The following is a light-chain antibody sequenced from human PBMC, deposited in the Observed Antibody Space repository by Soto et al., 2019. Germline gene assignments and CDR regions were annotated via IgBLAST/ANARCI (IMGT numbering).Light chain of an antibody. CDR1: QSVSTW. CDR2: KAS. CDR3: QQYESYLLT. Sequence: DIQMTQSPSTLSASVGDRVSIACRASQSVSTWLAWYQQKPGKAPKPLIYKASTLESGVPSRFRVGGSVGGLSLTIIGLQPDDFATYFCQQYESYLLTFGGGTKVDIK. J-gene: IGKJ4*01. V-gene: IGKV1-5*03.